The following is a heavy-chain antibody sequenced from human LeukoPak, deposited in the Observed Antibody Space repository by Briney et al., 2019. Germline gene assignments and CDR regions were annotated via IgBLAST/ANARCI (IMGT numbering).Heavy chain of an antibody. Sequence: GGSLRLSCADSGFSFSVFWMHWVRQVPGKGLVWVSRIRSDGSTTDYADSVKGRFTISRDNARNTLYLQMNSLRAEDTAVYYCAKEGIAVAGPFYYWGQGTLVTVSS. V-gene: IGHV3-74*01. J-gene: IGHJ4*02. CDR2: IRSDGSTT. D-gene: IGHD6-19*01. CDR1: GFSFSVFW. CDR3: AKEGIAVAGPFYY.